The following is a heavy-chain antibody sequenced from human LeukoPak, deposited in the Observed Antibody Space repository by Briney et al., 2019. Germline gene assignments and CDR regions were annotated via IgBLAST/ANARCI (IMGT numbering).Heavy chain of an antibody. CDR3: ARDRGYNYGHFDY. V-gene: IGHV3-48*03. J-gene: IGHJ4*02. Sequence: GGSLRLSCAASGFTSSSYEMNWVRQAPGKGLEWVSYISGSGTTIYYADSVKGRFTISRDNAKNSLYLQMNSLRAEDTAVYYCARDRGYNYGHFDYWGQGTLVTVSS. CDR2: ISGSGTTI. D-gene: IGHD5-18*01. CDR1: GFTSSSYE.